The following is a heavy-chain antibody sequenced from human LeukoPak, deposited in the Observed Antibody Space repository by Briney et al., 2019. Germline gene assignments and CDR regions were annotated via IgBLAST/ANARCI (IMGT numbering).Heavy chain of an antibody. V-gene: IGHV4-4*02. CDR1: GGSFSSSNW. D-gene: IGHD6-19*01. Sequence: SETLSLTCAVYGGSFSSSNWWSWVRQPPGKGLEWIGEIYHSGSTNYNPSLKSRVTISVDKSKNQFSLKVTSVTAADTAVYYCARRSSGWYFDHWGQGTLVTVSS. J-gene: IGHJ4*02. CDR3: ARRSSGWYFDH. CDR2: IYHSGST.